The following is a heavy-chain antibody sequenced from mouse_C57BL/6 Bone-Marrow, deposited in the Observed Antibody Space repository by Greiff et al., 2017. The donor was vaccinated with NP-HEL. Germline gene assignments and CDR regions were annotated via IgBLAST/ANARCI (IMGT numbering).Heavy chain of an antibody. CDR3: AREGPLFAY. CDR1: GYTFTDYY. CDR2: INPYNGGT. Sequence: VHVKQSGPVLVKPGASVKMSCKASGYTFTDYYMNWVKQSHGKSLEWIGVINPYNGGTSYNQKFKGKATLTVDKSSSTAYMELNSLTSEDSAVYYCAREGPLFAYWGQGTLVTVSA. D-gene: IGHD3-3*01. J-gene: IGHJ3*01. V-gene: IGHV1-19*01.